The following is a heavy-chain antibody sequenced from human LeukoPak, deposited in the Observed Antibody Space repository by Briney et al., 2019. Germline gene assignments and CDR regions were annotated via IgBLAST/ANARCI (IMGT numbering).Heavy chain of an antibody. D-gene: IGHD6-13*01. Sequence: PSETLSLTCAVYGGSFSGYYWSWIRQPPGKGLEWIGYIYYSGSTNYNPSLKSRVTISVDTSKNQFSLKLSSVTAADTAVYYCARGGPAAGRFDYWGQGTLVTVSS. CDR3: ARGGPAAGRFDY. J-gene: IGHJ4*02. CDR2: IYYSGST. CDR1: GGSFSGYY. V-gene: IGHV4-59*01.